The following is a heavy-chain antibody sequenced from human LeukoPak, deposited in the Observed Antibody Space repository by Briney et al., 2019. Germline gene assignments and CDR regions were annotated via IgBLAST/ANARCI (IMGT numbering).Heavy chain of an antibody. J-gene: IGHJ6*03. V-gene: IGHV4-38-2*02. CDR2: IYHSGST. D-gene: IGHD4-17*01. CDR3: ARDSYGEYYMDV. Sequence: SETLSLTCSVSGYSISSGYYWGWIRQPPGKGLEWIGSIYHSGSTYYNPSLKSRVTISVDTSKIQFSLKLSSVTAADTAVYYCARDSYGEYYMDVWGKGTTVTVSS. CDR1: GYSISSGYY.